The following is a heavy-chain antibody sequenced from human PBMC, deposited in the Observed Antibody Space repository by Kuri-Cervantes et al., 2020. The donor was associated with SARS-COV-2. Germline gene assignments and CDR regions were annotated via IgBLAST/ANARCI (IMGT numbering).Heavy chain of an antibody. CDR3: ASLLSGGGAHLYYFYMDA. CDR1: GFTFSSYS. D-gene: IGHD3-16*01. J-gene: IGHJ6*03. CDR2: ISSSSSQR. Sequence: LSLTCAASGFTFSSYSMNWVRQAPGKGLEWVSYISSSSSQRYYVDSVKGRFTISRDNAKNSLYLQMNSLRAEDTAVYYCASLLSGGGAHLYYFYMDAWGKGTSVTVSS. V-gene: IGHV3-21*05.